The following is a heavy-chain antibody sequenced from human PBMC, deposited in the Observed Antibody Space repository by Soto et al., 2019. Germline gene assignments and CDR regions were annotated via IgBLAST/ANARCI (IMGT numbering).Heavy chain of an antibody. D-gene: IGHD2-15*01. Sequence: VSVKVSCKASGYTFTSYGISWVRQAPGQGLEWMGWISAYNGNTNYAQKLQGRVTMTTDTSTSTAYMELRSLRSDDTAVYYCARVGVVVVAATNAFDIWGQGTMVTVSS. CDR2: ISAYNGNT. J-gene: IGHJ3*02. CDR1: GYTFTSYG. CDR3: ARVGVVVVAATNAFDI. V-gene: IGHV1-18*01.